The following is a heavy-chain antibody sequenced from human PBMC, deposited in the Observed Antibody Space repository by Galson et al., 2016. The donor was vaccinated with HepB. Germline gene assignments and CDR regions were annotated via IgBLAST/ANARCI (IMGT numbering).Heavy chain of an antibody. V-gene: IGHV3-66*04. D-gene: IGHD6-19*01. J-gene: IGHJ6*02. Sequence: SLRLSCAASGFTVSSNYMSWVRQAPGKGLEWVSVIYGGGFTYYADSVKGRFTISRDNSKNTLYLQMNSLRAEDTAVYYCARHGYSSGWYGIPGYYYGMDVWGQGTTVTVSS. CDR1: GFTVSSNY. CDR2: IYGGGFT. CDR3: ARHGYSSGWYGIPGYYYGMDV.